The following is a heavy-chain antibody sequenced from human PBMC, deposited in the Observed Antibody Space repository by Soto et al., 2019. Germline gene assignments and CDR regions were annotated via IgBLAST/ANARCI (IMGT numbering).Heavy chain of an antibody. V-gene: IGHV1-3*01. D-gene: IGHD4-17*01. CDR3: AREPNYRACFDY. J-gene: IGHJ4*02. Sequence: QVQLVQSGAEVKKPGASVKVSCKASGYTFTSYAMHWVRQAPGQRLEWMGWINAGNGNTKYSQKFQGRVTITRDTSASTAYMELSSLRSEDTAVYYCAREPNYRACFDYWGQGTLVTVSS. CDR2: INAGNGNT. CDR1: GYTFTSYA.